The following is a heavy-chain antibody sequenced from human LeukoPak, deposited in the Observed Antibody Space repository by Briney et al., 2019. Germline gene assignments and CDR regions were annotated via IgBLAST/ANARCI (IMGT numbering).Heavy chain of an antibody. D-gene: IGHD3-10*01. CDR2: INWNGGST. J-gene: IGHJ4*02. Sequence: GGSLRLSCAASGFTFDDYGMSWVRQAPGKGLEWVSGINWNGGSTGYADSVKGRFTISRDNAKNSLYLQMNSLRAEDTAVYYCARAAPVGRRGYFDYWGQGTLVTVSS. CDR3: ARAAPVGRRGYFDY. CDR1: GFTFDDYG. V-gene: IGHV3-20*04.